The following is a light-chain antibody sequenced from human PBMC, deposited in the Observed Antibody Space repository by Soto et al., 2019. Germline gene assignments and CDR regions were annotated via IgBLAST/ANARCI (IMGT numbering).Light chain of an antibody. J-gene: IGKJ5*01. V-gene: IGKV4-1*01. Sequence: EMGKSLALGVLAVTMDERATINCESSEIVLCSANNNNYRAWYQQRPGQAPRLLIYDASHRAAGIPARFSGSGFGTDFTLTISSLEPEDAAVYYCQQRCNWPPITFAQRTLLAVK. CDR2: DAS. CDR1: EIVLCSANNNNY. CDR3: QQRCNWPPIT.